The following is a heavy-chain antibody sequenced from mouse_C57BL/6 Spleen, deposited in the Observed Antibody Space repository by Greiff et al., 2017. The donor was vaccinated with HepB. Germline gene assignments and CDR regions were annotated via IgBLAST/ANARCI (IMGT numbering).Heavy chain of an antibody. D-gene: IGHD1-1*01. J-gene: IGHJ2*01. CDR1: GYTFTSYW. Sequence: VQLQQSGAELAKPGASVKLSCKASGYTFTSYWMHWVKQRPGQGLEWIGYINPSSGYTKYNQKFKDKATLTADKSSSTAYMQLSSLKYEDSAVYYSASEDNTVVATGYWGKGTTLTVAS. V-gene: IGHV1-7*01. CDR2: INPSSGYT. CDR3: ASEDNTVVATGY.